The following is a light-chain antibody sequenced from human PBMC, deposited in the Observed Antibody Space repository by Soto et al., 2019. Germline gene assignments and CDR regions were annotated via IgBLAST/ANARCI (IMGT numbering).Light chain of an antibody. J-gene: IGKJ5*01. Sequence: EIVLTQSPATLSLSPGERATLSCRASQSVSSNLAWYQQKPGQAPRLLIYDASNRATGIPARFSGGGSGTDFTLTISSLEPEDFAVYYCQQRSNWPPTFGQGTRLEIK. CDR1: QSVSSN. V-gene: IGKV3-11*01. CDR2: DAS. CDR3: QQRSNWPPT.